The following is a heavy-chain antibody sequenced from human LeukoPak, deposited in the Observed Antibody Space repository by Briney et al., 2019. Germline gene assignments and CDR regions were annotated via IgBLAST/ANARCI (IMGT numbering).Heavy chain of an antibody. J-gene: IGHJ6*04. V-gene: IGHV3-74*01. CDR1: GFTFSSYW. CDR2: INGDGSST. Sequence: PGGSLRLSCAASGFTFSSYWMHWVRQAPGKGLVWVSRINGDGSSTSYADSVKGRFTISRDNAKNTLYLQMNSLRAEDTAVYYCARGYSSSWYQNYYYGMDVWGKGTTVTVSS. D-gene: IGHD6-13*01. CDR3: ARGYSSSWYQNYYYGMDV.